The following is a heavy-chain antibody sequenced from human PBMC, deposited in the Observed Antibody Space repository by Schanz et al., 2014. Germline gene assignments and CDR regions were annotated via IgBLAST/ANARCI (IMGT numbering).Heavy chain of an antibody. Sequence: QVQLVQSGAEVKEPGASVKLSCKSSGYTFTDYYMQWVRQAPGQGLEWLGTIFVNDAGTHSAEKFQGRIIMTRDTSASTVSLDLSSLRSEDTAVFYCARERPRKGDFDYWGQGTLVTVSS. CDR3: ARERPRKGDFDY. D-gene: IGHD1-26*01. J-gene: IGHJ4*02. CDR2: IFVNDAGT. CDR1: GYTFTDYY. V-gene: IGHV1-46*01.